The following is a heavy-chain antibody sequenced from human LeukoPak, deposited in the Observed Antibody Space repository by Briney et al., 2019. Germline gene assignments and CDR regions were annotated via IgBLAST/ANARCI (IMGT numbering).Heavy chain of an antibody. CDR3: AKQSLYDSSGHFHY. CDR2: INRNSGGT. Sequence: ASVKVSCKASGYTFTGYYMHWVRQAPGQGPEWMGWINRNSGGTNYAQKFKGRVTMTRDTSISTAYMELSRLRSDDTAVYFCAKQSLYDSSGHFHYWGQGTLVTVSS. D-gene: IGHD3-22*01. CDR1: GYTFTGYY. V-gene: IGHV1-2*02. J-gene: IGHJ4*02.